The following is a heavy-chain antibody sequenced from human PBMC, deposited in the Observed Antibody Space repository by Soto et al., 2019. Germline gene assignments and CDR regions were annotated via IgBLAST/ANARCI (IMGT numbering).Heavy chain of an antibody. V-gene: IGHV4-39*01. J-gene: IGHJ4*02. Sequence: SETLSLTCTVSGGSISSSSYYWGWIRQPPGKGLEWIGSIYYSGSTYYNPSLKSRVTISVDTSKNQFSLKLSSVTAADTAVYYCARLERAAYCGGDCYSGFDYWGQGTLVTVSS. CDR2: IYYSGST. D-gene: IGHD2-21*02. CDR3: ARLERAAYCGGDCYSGFDY. CDR1: GGSISSSSYY.